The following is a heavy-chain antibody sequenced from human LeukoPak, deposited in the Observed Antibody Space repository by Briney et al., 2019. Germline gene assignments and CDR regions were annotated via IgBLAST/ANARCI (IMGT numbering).Heavy chain of an antibody. CDR2: ISDNGANT. D-gene: IGHD6-6*01. J-gene: IGHJ4*02. CDR1: GFTFRSYG. CDR3: ARGEWSSSPFDY. Sequence: GGSLRLSCAASGFTFRSYGMSWVRQAPGKGLEWVSIISDNGANTYYADSVKGRFTISRDNAKNSLYLQLNSLRAEDTALYYCARGEWSSSPFDYWGQGTLVTVSS. V-gene: IGHV3-21*01.